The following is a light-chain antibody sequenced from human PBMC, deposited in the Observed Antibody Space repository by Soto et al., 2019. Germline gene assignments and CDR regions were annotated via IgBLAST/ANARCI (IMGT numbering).Light chain of an antibody. CDR3: QQDGASPWT. V-gene: IGKV3-15*01. CDR1: QRVGSR. Sequence: GSTGDRATPSVAAAQRVGSRLAWYQQKPGQAPRLLMYGASTRATGLPARFSGRGAGTDFTLNTSRPVHEDGSAYYGQQDGASPWTFGQGTKVDIK. J-gene: IGKJ1*01. CDR2: GAS.